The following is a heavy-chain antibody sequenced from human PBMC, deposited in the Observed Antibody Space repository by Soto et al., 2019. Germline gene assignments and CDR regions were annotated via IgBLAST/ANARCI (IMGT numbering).Heavy chain of an antibody. Sequence: ASVKVSCKASGYTFTSYAMHWVRQAPGQRPEWMGWINAGNGNTKYSQKFQGRVTITRDTSASTAYMELSSLRSEDTAVYYCARDRLNFWSGYLDYWGQGTLVTVSS. J-gene: IGHJ4*02. CDR1: GYTFTSYA. CDR2: INAGNGNT. CDR3: ARDRLNFWSGYLDY. D-gene: IGHD3-3*01. V-gene: IGHV1-3*01.